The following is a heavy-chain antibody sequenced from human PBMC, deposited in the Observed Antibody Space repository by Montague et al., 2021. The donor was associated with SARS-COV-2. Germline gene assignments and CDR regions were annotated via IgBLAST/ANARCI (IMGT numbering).Heavy chain of an antibody. Sequence: SLRLSCAASGFTFSSYGMHWVRQAPGKGLEWATLISYAGSNKYYADSVKGRFTISRDNSKNTLYLQMSSLRAEDTAVYYCARESSIDEKGMGLDYWGQGTLVTVSS. CDR1: GFTFSSYG. V-gene: IGHV3-30-3*01. J-gene: IGHJ4*02. CDR2: ISYAGSNK. CDR3: ARESSIDEKGMGLDY. D-gene: IGHD5-24*01.